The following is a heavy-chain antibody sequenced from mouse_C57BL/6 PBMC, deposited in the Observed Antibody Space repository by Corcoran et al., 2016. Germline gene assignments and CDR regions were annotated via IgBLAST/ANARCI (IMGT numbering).Heavy chain of an antibody. J-gene: IGHJ2*01. CDR1: GYTFTDYY. Sequence: EVQLQQSGPELVKPGASVKISCKASGYTFTDYYMNWVKQSHGKSLEWIGDINPNNGGTSYNQKFKGKATLTVDKSSSTAYMELRSLTSEDSAVYYCARRGLYDYPFDYWGQGTTLTVSS. CDR2: INPNNGGT. D-gene: IGHD2-4*01. V-gene: IGHV1-26*01. CDR3: ARRGLYDYPFDY.